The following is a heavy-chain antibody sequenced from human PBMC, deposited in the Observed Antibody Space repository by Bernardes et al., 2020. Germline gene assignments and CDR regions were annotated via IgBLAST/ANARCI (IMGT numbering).Heavy chain of an antibody. CDR3: ARLVLWFRELLPPKVGMDV. CDR2: INHSGST. V-gene: IGHV4-34*01. J-gene: IGHJ6*02. D-gene: IGHD3-10*01. Sequence: SETLSLTCAVYGGSFSGYYWSWIRQPPGKGLEWIGEINHSGSTNYNPSLKSRVTISVDTSKNQFSLKLSSVTAADTAVYYCARLVLWFRELLPPKVGMDVWGQGTTVTVSS. CDR1: GGSFSGYY.